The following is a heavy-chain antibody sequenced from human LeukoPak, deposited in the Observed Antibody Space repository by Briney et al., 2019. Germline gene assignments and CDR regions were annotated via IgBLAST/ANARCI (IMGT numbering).Heavy chain of an antibody. CDR2: ISGSGGST. CDR3: AKGLVAAAAYYFDY. D-gene: IGHD6-13*01. J-gene: IGHJ4*02. CDR1: GFTFSTYA. Sequence: GGSLRLSCAASGFTFSTYAMSWARQAPGKGLEWVSAISGSGGSTYYADSVKGRFTISRDNSKNTLYLQMNSLRAEDTAVYYCAKGLVAAAAYYFDYWGQGTLVTVSS. V-gene: IGHV3-23*01.